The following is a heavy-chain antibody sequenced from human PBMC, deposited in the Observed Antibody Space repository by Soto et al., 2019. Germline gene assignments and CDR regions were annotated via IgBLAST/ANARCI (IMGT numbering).Heavy chain of an antibody. CDR1: GVTFSSYA. CDR2: ISYDGSNK. V-gene: IGHV3-30-3*01. CDR3: VTLFQAEERSFDWFAADYYYSGMDV. D-gene: IGHD3-9*01. Sequence: GGSLRLSCAASGVTFSSYAMHWVRQAPGKGLEWVAVISYDGSNKYYADSVKGRFTISRDNSKNTLYLQIDSLRAEDTAVYYCVTLFQAEERSFDWFAADYYYSGMDVWGQGTTVTVSS. J-gene: IGHJ6*02.